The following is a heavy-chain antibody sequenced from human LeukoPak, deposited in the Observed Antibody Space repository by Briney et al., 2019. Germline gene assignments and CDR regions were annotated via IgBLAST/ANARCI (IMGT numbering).Heavy chain of an antibody. J-gene: IGHJ4*02. CDR1: GFTFSSYA. CDR2: ISGSDSST. V-gene: IGHV3-23*01. Sequence: GGSLRLSCAASGFTFSSYAMTWVRQALVKGLEWVSVISGSDSSTYYADSVKGRFTISRDDSKNTLYLQMNSLRAEDTAIYYCAKDRVVGATSWGFDYWGQGTLVTVSS. D-gene: IGHD1-26*01. CDR3: AKDRVVGATSWGFDY.